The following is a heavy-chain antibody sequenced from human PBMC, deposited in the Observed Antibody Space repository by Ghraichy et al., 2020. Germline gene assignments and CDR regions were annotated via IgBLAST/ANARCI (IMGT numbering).Heavy chain of an antibody. D-gene: IGHD5-18*01. Sequence: SLISGDGGTTYYEDSVKGRFTFSRDNSKNSLSLQMNSLRTEDTALYYCATDIGDTALDDYGMDVW. CDR3: ATDIGDTALDDYGMDV. J-gene: IGHJ6*01. V-gene: IGHV3-43*02. CDR2: ISGDGGTT.